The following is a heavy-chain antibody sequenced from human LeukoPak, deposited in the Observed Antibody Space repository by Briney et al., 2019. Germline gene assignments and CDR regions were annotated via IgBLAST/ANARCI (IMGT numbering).Heavy chain of an antibody. CDR2: MNPNSGNT. CDR1: GYTFTSYD. J-gene: IGHJ4*02. D-gene: IGHD6-13*01. CDR3: ARSKGTGGSSWLYDFDY. Sequence: ASVKVSCKASGYTFTSYDINWVRQATGQGLEWMGWMNPNSGNTGYAQKFQGRVTMTRNTSISTAYMELSSLRSEDTAVYYCARSKGTGGSSWLYDFDYWGQGTLVTVSS. V-gene: IGHV1-8*01.